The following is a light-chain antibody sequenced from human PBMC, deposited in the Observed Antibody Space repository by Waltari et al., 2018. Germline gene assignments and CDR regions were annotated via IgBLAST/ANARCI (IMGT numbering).Light chain of an antibody. CDR1: QSVGTY. Sequence: EIVLIQSPAILSFSPGERAPLPCRASQSVGTYLAWYQPRPGQSPRLLIYDTSYRATGIPARFSGSGSETDFTLTISSLQPEDFAVYYCQQRRNWPLTFGGGTRVQI. CDR2: DTS. CDR3: QQRRNWPLT. V-gene: IGKV3-11*01. J-gene: IGKJ4*01.